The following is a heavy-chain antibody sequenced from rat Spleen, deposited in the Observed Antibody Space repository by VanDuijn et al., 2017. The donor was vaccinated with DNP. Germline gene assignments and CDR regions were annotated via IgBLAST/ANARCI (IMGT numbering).Heavy chain of an antibody. D-gene: IGHD5-1*01. CDR3: ARANWDFDY. CDR1: GFTLSDYN. Sequence: EVQLVESGGGLVQPGRSLKLSCAASGFTLSDYNMAWVRQAPKKGLEWVATISYDGSSTYYRDSVKGRFTIPRDNAKSTLYLQMDSLRSEDTATYYCARANWDFDYWGQGVMVTVSS. CDR2: ISYDGSST. J-gene: IGHJ2*01. V-gene: IGHV5-7*01.